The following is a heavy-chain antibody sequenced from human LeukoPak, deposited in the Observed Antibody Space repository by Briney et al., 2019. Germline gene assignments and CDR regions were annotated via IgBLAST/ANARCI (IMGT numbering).Heavy chain of an antibody. Sequence: ASVKVSCKASGYTFTSYGISWVRQAPGQGLEWMGWISAYNGNTNYAQKLQGRVTMTTDTSTSTAYMELRSLRSDDTAVYYCARDRFLRGVIINFDYWGQGTLVTVSS. J-gene: IGHJ4*02. CDR2: ISAYNGNT. CDR1: GYTFTSYG. CDR3: ARDRFLRGVIINFDY. D-gene: IGHD3-10*01. V-gene: IGHV1-18*01.